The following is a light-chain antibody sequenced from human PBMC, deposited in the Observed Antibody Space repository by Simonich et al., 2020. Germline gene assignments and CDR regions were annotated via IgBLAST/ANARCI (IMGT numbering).Light chain of an antibody. Sequence: DIVMTQSPLSLPVTPGEPASISCRSSQSLLHSNGYNYLDWYLQKPGQSPPLLVYLGSNRASGGPDRFSGSGSGTDFTLKISRVEAEDVGVYYCMQSIQLPITFGQGTRLEIK. J-gene: IGKJ5*01. V-gene: IGKV2-28*01. CDR1: QSLLHSNGYNY. CDR3: MQSIQLPIT. CDR2: LGS.